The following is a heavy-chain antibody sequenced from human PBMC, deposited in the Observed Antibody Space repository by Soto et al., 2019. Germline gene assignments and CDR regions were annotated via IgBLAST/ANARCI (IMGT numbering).Heavy chain of an antibody. J-gene: IGHJ6*03. V-gene: IGHV2-5*02. CDR1: GFSLSTSGVG. Sequence: QITLKESGPSLVKPTQTLTLTCTFSGFSLSTSGVGVGWIRQPPGKALEWLALIYWDDDKRYSPSLKSRLTITKDTYKKQVVITMPNMDPVDTATYYCAHSSGSGSYYYYYYYMDVGGKGTTVTVSS. CDR3: AHSSGSGSYYYYYYYMDV. CDR2: IYWDDDK. D-gene: IGHD3-10*01.